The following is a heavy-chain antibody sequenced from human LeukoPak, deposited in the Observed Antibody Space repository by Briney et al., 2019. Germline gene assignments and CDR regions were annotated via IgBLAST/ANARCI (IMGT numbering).Heavy chain of an antibody. Sequence: SETLSLTCAVYGGSFSGYYWSWIRQPPGKGLEWIGEINHSGSTNYNPSLKSRVTVSVDTSKNQFSLKLSSVTAADTAVYYCASVVGATTGWGQGTLVTVSS. J-gene: IGHJ4*02. CDR1: GGSFSGYY. CDR3: ASVVGATTG. D-gene: IGHD1-26*01. V-gene: IGHV4-34*01. CDR2: INHSGST.